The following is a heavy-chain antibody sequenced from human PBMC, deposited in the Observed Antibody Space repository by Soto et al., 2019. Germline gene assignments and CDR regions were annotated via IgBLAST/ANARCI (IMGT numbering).Heavy chain of an antibody. CDR2: ISYDGSNK. CDR1: GFTFSSYG. Sequence: GGSLSLSCAASGFTFSSYGMHWVRQAPGKGLEWVAVISYDGSNKYYADSVKGRFTISRDNSKNTLYLQMNSLRAEDTAVYYCAKDLLSSGYYWNWFDPWGQGTLVTVSS. CDR3: AKDLLSSGYYWNWFDP. D-gene: IGHD3-22*01. V-gene: IGHV3-30*18. J-gene: IGHJ5*02.